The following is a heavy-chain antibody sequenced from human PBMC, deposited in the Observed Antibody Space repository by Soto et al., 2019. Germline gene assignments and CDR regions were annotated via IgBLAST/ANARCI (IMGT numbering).Heavy chain of an antibody. V-gene: IGHV1-18*01. J-gene: IGHJ4*02. Sequence: QVQLVQSGVEVKKAGVSVKVSCKASGYTFTNYAISWVRQAPGRGLEWMGWVNTYNGNPNYAQIFQGRVTMTTVTSTGTDYMELRSLKSDDSAVYYCARDSQYSTSWQRFDSWGQGTPVTVSS. CDR1: GYTFTNYA. D-gene: IGHD6-13*01. CDR3: ARDSQYSTSWQRFDS. CDR2: VNTYNGNP.